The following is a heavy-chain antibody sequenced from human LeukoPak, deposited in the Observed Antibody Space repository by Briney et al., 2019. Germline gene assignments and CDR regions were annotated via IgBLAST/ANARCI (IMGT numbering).Heavy chain of an antibody. CDR3: VRGSTLRHYQY. J-gene: IGHJ4*02. Sequence: SSETLSLTCTVSGGSISSSTYYWGWIRRPPGKGLEWIGSIYYSGSTYHNPSLKSRVTVSVDTSKNQFSLKLSSVTAADTAVYYCVRGSTLRHYQYWGQGTLVTVSS. V-gene: IGHV4-39*01. CDR2: IYYSGST. CDR1: GGSISSSTYY. D-gene: IGHD3-16*01.